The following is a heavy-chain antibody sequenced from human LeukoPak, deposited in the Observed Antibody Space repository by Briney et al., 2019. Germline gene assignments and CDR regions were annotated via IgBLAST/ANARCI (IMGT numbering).Heavy chain of an antibody. V-gene: IGHV4-34*01. CDR2: INHSGST. D-gene: IGHD3-3*01. Sequence: PSQTLSLTCAVYGGSFSGYYWSWIRQPPGKGLEWIGEINHSGSTNYNPSLKSRVTISVDRSKNQFSLKLSSVTAADTAVYYCARTNYDFWSGYPNYFDYWGQGTLVTVSS. CDR1: GGSFSGYY. CDR3: ARTNYDFWSGYPNYFDY. J-gene: IGHJ4*02.